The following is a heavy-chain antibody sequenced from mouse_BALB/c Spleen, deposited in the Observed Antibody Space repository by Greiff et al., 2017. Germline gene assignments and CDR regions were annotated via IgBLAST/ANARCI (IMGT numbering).Heavy chain of an antibody. Sequence: VQRVESGAELVRPGTSVKVSCKASGYAFTNYLIEWVKQRPGQGLEWIGVINPGSGGTNYNEKFKGKATLTADKSSSTAYMQLSSLTSDDSAVYFCARSSGYVAYWGQGTLVTVSA. D-gene: IGHD3-1*01. CDR1: GYAFTNYL. CDR3: ARSSGYVAY. V-gene: IGHV1-54*03. CDR2: INPGSGGT. J-gene: IGHJ3*01.